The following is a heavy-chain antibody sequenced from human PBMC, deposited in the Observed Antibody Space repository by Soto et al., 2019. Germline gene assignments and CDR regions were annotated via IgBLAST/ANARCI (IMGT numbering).Heavy chain of an antibody. CDR3: ATDLHEYCDGTTCYAGNYYYDDMDV. D-gene: IGHD2-2*01. CDR1: GFSFRNAG. J-gene: IGHJ6*02. CDR2: IKSQGDGGTR. Sequence: GGSLRLSCAASGFSFRNAGISWVRQAPWKGLEWVGHIKSQGDGGTRDYAAPVKGRFTISRDDSKNTLFLQMNSLKNEDTAVYLRATDLHEYCDGTTCYAGNYYYDDMDVSGQGTTVTFS. V-gene: IGHV3-15*01.